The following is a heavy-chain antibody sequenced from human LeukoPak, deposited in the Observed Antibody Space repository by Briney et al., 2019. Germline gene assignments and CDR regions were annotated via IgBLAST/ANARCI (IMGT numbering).Heavy chain of an antibody. D-gene: IGHD4-17*01. CDR2: INHSGST. CDR3: ALVTTGLFDY. Sequence: SETLSLTCAVYGGSFSGYYWSWIRQPPGKWLEWIGEINHSGSTNYNPSLKSRVTISVDTSKNQFSLKLSSVTAADTAVYYCALVTTGLFDYWGQGTLVTVSS. V-gene: IGHV4-34*01. J-gene: IGHJ4*02. CDR1: GGSFSGYY.